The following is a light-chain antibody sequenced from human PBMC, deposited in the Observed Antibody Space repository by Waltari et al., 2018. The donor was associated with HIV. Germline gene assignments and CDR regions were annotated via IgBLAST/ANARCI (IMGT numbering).Light chain of an antibody. CDR2: WAS. CDR1: QSVLYISNNQNY. CDR3: QQYFVTPFT. V-gene: IGKV4-1*01. J-gene: IGKJ4*01. Sequence: DIVMTQSPDSLPVSLGERATINCKSSQSVLYISNNQNYLAWYQQKPGQPPKLLIYWASTRESGVPYRFSGSGSGTYFTLTISSLQAEDVAVYYCQQYFVTPFTFGGGTKIQIK.